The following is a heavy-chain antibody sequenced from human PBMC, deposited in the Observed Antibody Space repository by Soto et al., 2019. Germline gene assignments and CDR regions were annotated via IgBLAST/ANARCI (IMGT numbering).Heavy chain of an antibody. V-gene: IGHV1-2*04. CDR1: GYTFTGYY. J-gene: IGHJ6*02. Sequence: GASVKVSCKASGYTFTGYYMHWVRQAPGQGLEWMGWINPNSGGTNYAQKFQGWVTMTRDTSISTAYMELSRLRSDDTAVYYCARDSYCSGGSCSAGPTYYYYGMDVWGQGTTVTVSS. CDR2: INPNSGGT. D-gene: IGHD2-15*01. CDR3: ARDSYCSGGSCSAGPTYYYYGMDV.